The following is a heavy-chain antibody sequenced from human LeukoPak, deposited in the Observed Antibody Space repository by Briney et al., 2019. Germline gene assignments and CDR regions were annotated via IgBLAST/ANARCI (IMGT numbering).Heavy chain of an antibody. J-gene: IGHJ4*02. V-gene: IGHV4-34*01. CDR1: GGSFRGYY. CDR3: VRPRPGGGWFDY. Sequence: SETLSLTCAVYGGSFRGYYWSWIRQPPGKGLEWIGEINDSGSSDYNPSLKSRVTISVDTSKNQFSLKLNSVTAADMAVYYCVRPRPGGGWFDYRGQGTRVTVSS. CDR2: INDSGSS. D-gene: IGHD1-14*01.